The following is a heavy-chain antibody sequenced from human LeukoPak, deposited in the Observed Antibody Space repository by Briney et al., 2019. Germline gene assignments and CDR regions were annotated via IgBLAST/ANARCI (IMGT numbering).Heavy chain of an antibody. D-gene: IGHD1-26*01. CDR1: GYTFTSYD. CDR2: MNPNGGNT. J-gene: IGHJ4*02. V-gene: IGHV1-8*01. Sequence: ASVKVSCKASGYTFTSYDINWVRQATGQGLEWMGWMNPNGGNTGYAQKFQGRVTMTRNTSISTAYMELSSLRSEDTAVYYCARGRRGYSGSYHFWYWGQGTLVTVSS. CDR3: ARGRRGYSGSYHFWY.